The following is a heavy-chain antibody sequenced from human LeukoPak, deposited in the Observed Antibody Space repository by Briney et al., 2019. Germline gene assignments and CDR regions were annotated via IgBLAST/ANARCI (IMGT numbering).Heavy chain of an antibody. CDR2: IYPGDSDT. CDR1: GYSFTSYW. Sequence: VESLKISCQGSGYSFTSYWIGWVRQMPGKGLEWMGIIYPGDSDTRYSPSFQGQVTISADKSISTAYLQCSSLKASDTAMYYCARSLMLDLWGRGTLVTVSS. J-gene: IGHJ2*01. V-gene: IGHV5-51*01. CDR3: ARSLMLDL.